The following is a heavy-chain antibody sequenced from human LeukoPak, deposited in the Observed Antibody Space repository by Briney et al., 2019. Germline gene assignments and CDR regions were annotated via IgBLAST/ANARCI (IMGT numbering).Heavy chain of an antibody. CDR1: GFTFDDYT. V-gene: IGHV3-43*01. J-gene: IGHJ2*01. D-gene: IGHD5-18*01. CDR2: ISWDGGST. Sequence: PGGSLRLSCAASGFTFDDYTMHWVRQVSGKGLEWVSLISWDGGSTYYADSVKGRFTISRDNSKNSLYLQMNSLRTEDTALYYCAKDRRGYSNGSSVGYFGLWGRGTLVTVSS. CDR3: AKDRRGYSNGSSVGYFGL.